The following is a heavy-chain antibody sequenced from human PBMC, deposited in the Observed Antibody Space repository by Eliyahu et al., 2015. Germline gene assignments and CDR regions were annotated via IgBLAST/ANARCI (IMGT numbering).Heavy chain of an antibody. J-gene: IGHJ2*01. CDR1: GFTFXXXS. CDR2: ISSSSSYI. Sequence: EVQLVESGGGLVKPGGSLRLSCAASGFTFXXXSMXWVRQAPGXGLEWVSSISSSSSYIYYADSVKGRFTISRDNAKNSLYLQMNSLRAEDTAVYYCARALSSSGWYHWYFDLWGRGTLVTVSS. V-gene: IGHV3-21*01. CDR3: ARALSSSGWYHWYFDL. D-gene: IGHD6-19*01.